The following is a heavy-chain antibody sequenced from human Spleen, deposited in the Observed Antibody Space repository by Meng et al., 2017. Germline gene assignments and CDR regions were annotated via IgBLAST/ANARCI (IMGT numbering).Heavy chain of an antibody. J-gene: IGHJ4*02. V-gene: IGHV3-23*01. CDR1: GFTFSFYA. CDR2: ISLSGGST. Sequence: GVLKISCAASGFTFSFYAMSWVRQAPGKGLEWVSSISLSGGSTYYAESVKGRFTISRDNSKNTLYLQIKSLRVEDTAVYYCAKDEAKGAYSSSWYVFDSWGQGTLVTVSS. CDR3: AKDEAKGAYSSSWYVFDS. D-gene: IGHD6-13*01.